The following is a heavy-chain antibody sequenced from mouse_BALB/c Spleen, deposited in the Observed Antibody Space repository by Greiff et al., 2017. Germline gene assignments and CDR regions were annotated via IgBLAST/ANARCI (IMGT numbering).Heavy chain of an antibody. CDR1: GFSLTDYG. Sequence: VQLQESGPGMVAPSQSLSITCTVSGFSLTDYGVSWIRQPPGKGLEWLGVIWGGGSTYYNSAHKSRLSISKDNSKSQVFLKMNSLQTNDTAMYYCAKHYRYDRGYAMDYWGQGTSVTVSS. V-gene: IGHV2-6-5*01. D-gene: IGHD2-14*01. CDR3: AKHYRYDRGYAMDY. CDR2: IWGGGST. J-gene: IGHJ4*01.